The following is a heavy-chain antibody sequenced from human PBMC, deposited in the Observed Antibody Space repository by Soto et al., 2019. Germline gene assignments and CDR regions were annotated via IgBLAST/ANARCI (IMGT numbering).Heavy chain of an antibody. CDR3: ASATGWYDYYDGMAV. CDR1: GGSISSGGYY. J-gene: IGHJ6*02. D-gene: IGHD6-19*01. Sequence: QVQLQESGPGLVKPSQTLSLTCTVSGGSISSGGYYWSWIRQHPGKGLEWIGYIYYSGSTYYNPYLKSRVPLSVDTSKNQFSLKLSSVTDADTAVYYCASATGWYDYYDGMAVWGQGTTVTVSS. CDR2: IYYSGST. V-gene: IGHV4-31*03.